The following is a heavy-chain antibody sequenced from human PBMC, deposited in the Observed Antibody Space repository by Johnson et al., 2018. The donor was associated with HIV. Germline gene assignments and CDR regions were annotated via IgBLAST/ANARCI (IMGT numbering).Heavy chain of an antibody. CDR2: IKSKTDGGTT. V-gene: IGHV3-15*01. D-gene: IGHD4-17*01. CDR1: GFTFSNAW. Sequence: EVQLLESGGGLVKPGGSLRLSCAASGFTFSNAWMSWVRQAPGKGLEWVGRIKSKTDGGTTDYAAPVKGSFTISKDDSKNKMYLQMNSMKPEDRAVYYCTRPYGAGAFDIWGQGTMVTVSS. J-gene: IGHJ3*02. CDR3: TRPYGAGAFDI.